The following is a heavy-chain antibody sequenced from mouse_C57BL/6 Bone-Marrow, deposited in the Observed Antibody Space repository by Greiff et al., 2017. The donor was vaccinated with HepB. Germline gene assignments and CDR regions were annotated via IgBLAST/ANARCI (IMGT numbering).Heavy chain of an antibody. CDR2: ISTYYGDA. CDR3: ASIYYYGSYWYFDV. V-gene: IGHV1-67*01. J-gene: IGHJ1*03. Sequence: QVQLQQSGPELVRPGVSVKISCKGSGYTFTDYAMHWVKQSHAKSLEWIGVISTYYGDASYNQKFEDKATMTVDKSSSTAYMELARLTSEDSAVYYCASIYYYGSYWYFDVWGTGTTVTVSS. CDR1: GYTFTDYA. D-gene: IGHD1-1*01.